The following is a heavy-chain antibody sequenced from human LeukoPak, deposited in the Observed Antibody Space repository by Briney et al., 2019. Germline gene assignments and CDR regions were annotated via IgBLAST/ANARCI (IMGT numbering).Heavy chain of an antibody. CDR3: ASTPPPVYVWGSYRLDAFDI. V-gene: IGHV3-21*01. J-gene: IGHJ3*02. Sequence: PGGSLRLSCAASGFTFSSYSMNWVRQAPGKGLEWVSSISSSSSYIYYADSVKGRFTISRDNAKNSPYLQMNSLRAEDTAVYYCASTPPPVYVWGSYRLDAFDIWGQGTMVTVSS. CDR2: ISSSSSYI. CDR1: GFTFSSYS. D-gene: IGHD3-16*02.